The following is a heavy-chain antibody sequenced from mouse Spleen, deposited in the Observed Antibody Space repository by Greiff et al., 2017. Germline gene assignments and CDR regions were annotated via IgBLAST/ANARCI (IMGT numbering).Heavy chain of an antibody. J-gene: IGHJ2*01. CDR3: ASVWGYFDY. CDR1: GFTFSDYY. Sequence: EVKLVESEGGLVQPGSSMKLSCTASGFTFSDYYMAWVRQVPEKGLEWVANINHDGSSTYYLDSLKSRFIISRDNAKNILYLQMSSLKSEDTATYYCASVWGYFDYWGQGTTLTVSS. V-gene: IGHV5-16*01. CDR2: INHDGSST.